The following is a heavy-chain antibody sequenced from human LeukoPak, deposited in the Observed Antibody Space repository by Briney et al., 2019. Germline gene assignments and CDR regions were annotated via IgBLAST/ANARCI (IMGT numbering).Heavy chain of an antibody. V-gene: IGHV1-18*01. J-gene: IGHJ4*02. CDR1: GYSFTNYA. Sequence: ASVKISCKASGYSFTNYAISWVRQAPGQGLEWMGWISVYSDDTKSAQNLQGRITMTTDTSTNTAYMELRSLRSDDTAVYYCAREGDSSGYFFRPDYWGQGTLVTVSS. CDR3: AREGDSSGYFFRPDY. CDR2: ISVYSDDT. D-gene: IGHD3-22*01.